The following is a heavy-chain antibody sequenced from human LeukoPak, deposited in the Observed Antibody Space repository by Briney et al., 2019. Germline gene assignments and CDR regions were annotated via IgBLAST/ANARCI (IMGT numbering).Heavy chain of an antibody. V-gene: IGHV3-21*01. J-gene: IGHJ4*02. CDR2: ISSSSSYI. Sequence: GGSLRLSCAASGFTFSSYSMNRVRQAPGKGLEWVSSISSSSSYIYYADSVKGRFTISRDNAKNSLFLQMSSLRAEDTAVYYCARDMYGQQLDRGGFVYWGQGTLVTVSS. D-gene: IGHD6-13*01. CDR3: ARDMYGQQLDRGGFVY. CDR1: GFTFSSYS.